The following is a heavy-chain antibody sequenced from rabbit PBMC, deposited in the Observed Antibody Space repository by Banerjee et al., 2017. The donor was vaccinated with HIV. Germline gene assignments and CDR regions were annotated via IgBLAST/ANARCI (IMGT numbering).Heavy chain of an antibody. Sequence: QEQLEESGGDLVQPEGSLTLTCKASGLDFSSNYWSCWVRQAPGKGLEWIACIYTGSSGSTYYASWAKGRFTITRSTSLNTVTLQLNSLTAADTATYFCARGIYGGVGGYAYGPYYFNLWGPGTLVTVS. D-gene: IGHD6-1*01. V-gene: IGHV1S45*01. CDR3: ARGIYGGVGGYAYGPYYFNL. J-gene: IGHJ4*01. CDR1: GLDFSSNYW. CDR2: IYTGSSGST.